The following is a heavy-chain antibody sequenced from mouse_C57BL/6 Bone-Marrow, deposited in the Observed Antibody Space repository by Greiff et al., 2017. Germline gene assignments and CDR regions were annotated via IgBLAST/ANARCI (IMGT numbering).Heavy chain of an antibody. J-gene: IGHJ4*01. D-gene: IGHD1-1*01. CDR2: IWWDDDK. Sequence: QVTLKESGPGILQPSQTLSLTCSFSGFSLSTFGMGVGWIRQPSGKGLEWLAHIWWDDDKYYNPALKSRLTISKDTSKNQVFLKIANVDTADTATYYCALTVLRGTYYAMDYWGQGTSVTVSS. CDR1: GFSLSTFGMG. CDR3: ALTVLRGTYYAMDY. V-gene: IGHV8-8*01.